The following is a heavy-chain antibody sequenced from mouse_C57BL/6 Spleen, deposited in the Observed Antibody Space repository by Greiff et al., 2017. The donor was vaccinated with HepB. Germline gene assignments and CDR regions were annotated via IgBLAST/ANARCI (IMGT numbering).Heavy chain of an antibody. Sequence: QVQLQQPGAELVKPGASVKLSCKASGYTFTSYWMHWVKQRPGRGLEWIGRIDSNSGGTKYNEKFKSKATLTVDKPSSTAYMQLSSLTSEDSAVYYCARCGDYYGFDYWGQGTTLTVSS. J-gene: IGHJ2*01. V-gene: IGHV1-72*01. CDR2: IDSNSGGT. CDR1: GYTFTSYW. CDR3: ARCGDYYGFDY. D-gene: IGHD1-1*01.